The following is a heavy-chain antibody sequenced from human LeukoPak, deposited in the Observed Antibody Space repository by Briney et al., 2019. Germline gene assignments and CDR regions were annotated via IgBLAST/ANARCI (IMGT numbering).Heavy chain of an antibody. Sequence: GGSLRLSCVASGFTFSNFEMTWVRQAPEKGLEWVSYISSSGSSEYYGDSVKGRFTISRDNAKNAPYLQMNSLRAEDTAVYYCARDDADYFEYWGRGTLVTVSS. CDR1: GFTFSNFE. CDR3: ARDDADYFEY. CDR2: ISSSGSSE. J-gene: IGHJ4*02. V-gene: IGHV3-48*03.